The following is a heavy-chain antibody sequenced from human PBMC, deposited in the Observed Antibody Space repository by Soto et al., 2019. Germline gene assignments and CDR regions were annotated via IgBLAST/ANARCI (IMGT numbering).Heavy chain of an antibody. CDR3: ARGVGLGRPQTYYYYYMDV. CDR2: ISGSGGST. Sequence: GGSLRLSCAASGFTFSSYAMSWVRQAPGKGLEWVSAISGSGGSTYYADSVKGRFTISRDNSKNTLYLQMNSLRAEDTAVYYCARGVGLGRPQTYYYYYMDVWGKGTTVTVSS. V-gene: IGHV3-23*01. CDR1: GFTFSSYA. J-gene: IGHJ6*03.